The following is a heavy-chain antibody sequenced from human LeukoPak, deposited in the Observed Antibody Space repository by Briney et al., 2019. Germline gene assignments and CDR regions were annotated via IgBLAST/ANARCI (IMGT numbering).Heavy chain of an antibody. Sequence: ASVKVSCKAPGYTFGDYGFSWVRQAPGQGLEWMGWISALNGNTYYVQKFKGRVTMTTDSSTNTAYMELRSLRSDDTAVYFCARDFALLWLGDKPFDYWGQGTLVTVS. CDR3: ARDFALLWLGDKPFDY. J-gene: IGHJ4*02. CDR1: GYTFGDYG. V-gene: IGHV1-18*01. D-gene: IGHD3-10*01. CDR2: ISALNGNT.